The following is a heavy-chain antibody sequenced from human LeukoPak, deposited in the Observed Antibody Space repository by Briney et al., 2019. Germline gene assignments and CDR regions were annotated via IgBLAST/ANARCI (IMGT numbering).Heavy chain of an antibody. CDR2: IYYSGST. CDR1: GGSISSSSYY. Sequence: SETLSLTCTVSGGSISSSSYYWGWIRQPPGKGLEWIGSIYYSGSTYYNPSLKSRVTISVDTSKNQFSLKLSSVTAADTAVYYCASVAFDSPFDYWGQGTLVTVSS. CDR3: ASVAFDSPFDY. J-gene: IGHJ4*02. D-gene: IGHD2-21*01. V-gene: IGHV4-39*07.